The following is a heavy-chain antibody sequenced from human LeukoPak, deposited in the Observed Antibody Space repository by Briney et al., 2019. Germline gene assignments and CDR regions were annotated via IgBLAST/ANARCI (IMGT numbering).Heavy chain of an antibody. D-gene: IGHD6-19*01. Sequence: SGPVLVKPTQTLTLTCTFSGFSLSTTGMCVSWIRQPPGKALEWLARIDWDDDKYYSTSLKTRLTISKDTSKNQVVLTMTNMDPVDTATYFCARINGVGAVADYWGQGTLVTVSS. CDR2: IDWDDDK. V-gene: IGHV2-70*11. J-gene: IGHJ4*02. CDR3: ARINGVGAVADY. CDR1: GFSLSTTGMC.